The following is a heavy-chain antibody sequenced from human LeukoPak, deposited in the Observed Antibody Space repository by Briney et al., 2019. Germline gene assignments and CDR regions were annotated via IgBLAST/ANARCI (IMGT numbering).Heavy chain of an antibody. D-gene: IGHD2-21*01. CDR2: IRYDGSNK. CDR3: TRDSPNEVMLWWSIDY. J-gene: IGHJ4*02. V-gene: IGHV3-30*02. CDR1: GFTFSSYG. Sequence: PGRSLRLSCAASGFTFSSYGMHWVRQAPGKGLEWVAFIRYDGSNKNYADSVKGRFSISRDNSKNTLYLQMSSLRPDDTAVYYCTRDSPNEVMLWWSIDYWGQGTLVTVSS.